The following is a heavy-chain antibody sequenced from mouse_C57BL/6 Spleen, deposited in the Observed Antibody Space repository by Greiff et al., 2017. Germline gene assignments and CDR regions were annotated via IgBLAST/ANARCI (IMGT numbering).Heavy chain of an antibody. Sequence: VQLQQSGAELVKPGASVKMSCKASGYTFTSYWITWVKQRPGQGLEWIGDIYPGSGSTNYNEKFKSKATLTVDTSSSTAYMQLSSLTSDDSAVYYCARGGDGYYGGWFAYWGQGTLVTVSA. CDR1: GYTFTSYW. CDR3: ARGGDGYYGGWFAY. J-gene: IGHJ3*01. V-gene: IGHV1-55*01. CDR2: IYPGSGST. D-gene: IGHD2-3*01.